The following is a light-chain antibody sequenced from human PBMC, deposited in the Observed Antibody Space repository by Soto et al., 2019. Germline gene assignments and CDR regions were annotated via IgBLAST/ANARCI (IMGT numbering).Light chain of an antibody. CDR3: SSYTSSSTLL. CDR2: AVS. V-gene: IGLV2-14*01. Sequence: QSALTQPASVSGSPGKSITISCTGTSSDVGGYNYVSWYQQHPGKAPKLMIYAVSNRPSGVSNRFSGSKSGNTASLTISGLQAEDEADYYCSSYTSSSTLLFGGGTKLTVL. J-gene: IGLJ2*01. CDR1: SSDVGGYNY.